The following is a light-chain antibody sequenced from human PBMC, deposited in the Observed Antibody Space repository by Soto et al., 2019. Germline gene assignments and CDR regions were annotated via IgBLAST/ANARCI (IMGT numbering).Light chain of an antibody. CDR1: SSDVGGYNY. CDR2: DVN. Sequence: QSVLTQPASVSGSPGQSITISCTGTSSDVGGYNYVSWYQQHPGKAPKLMIYDVNNRPSGVSNRFSGSKSGNTASLTISGLQAEDEAQYYCSSYTTSSTLVFGGGTKLTVL. J-gene: IGLJ3*02. V-gene: IGLV2-14*03. CDR3: SSYTTSSTLV.